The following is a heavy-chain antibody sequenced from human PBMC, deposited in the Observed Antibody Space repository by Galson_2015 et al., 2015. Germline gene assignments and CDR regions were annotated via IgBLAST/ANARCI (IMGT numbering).Heavy chain of an antibody. CDR1: GFTFSSYW. Sequence: SLRLSCAASGFTFSSYWMHWVRQAPGKGLVWVSRINSDGSSTSYADSVKGRFTISRDNAKNTLYLQMNSLRAEDTAVYYCARDLYYDSSGYYPDYWGQGTLVTVSS. CDR3: ARDLYYDSSGYYPDY. J-gene: IGHJ4*02. CDR2: INSDGSST. V-gene: IGHV3-74*01. D-gene: IGHD3-22*01.